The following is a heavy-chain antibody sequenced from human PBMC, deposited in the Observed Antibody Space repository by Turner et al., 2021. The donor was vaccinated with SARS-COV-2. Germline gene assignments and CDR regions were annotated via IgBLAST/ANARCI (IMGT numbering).Heavy chain of an antibody. CDR2: ISSVGNNQ. Sequence: QVLLVESGGGVVQPGRSLRLSCAASGFTFSNYAMHWVRQAPGKGLEWVAVISSVGNNQHYADSVKGRFTVSRDDSKNSLYLLINSLRAEDTGVYYCARDRITVAGNLDHWGQGTLVTVSS. CDR1: GFTFSNYA. CDR3: ARDRITVAGNLDH. D-gene: IGHD6-19*01. V-gene: IGHV3-30-3*01. J-gene: IGHJ4*02.